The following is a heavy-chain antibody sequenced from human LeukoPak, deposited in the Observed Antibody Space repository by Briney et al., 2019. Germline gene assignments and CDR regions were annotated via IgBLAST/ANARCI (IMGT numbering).Heavy chain of an antibody. J-gene: IGHJ3*02. CDR1: GFTYSSYA. V-gene: IGHV3-30-3*01. CDR3: AREVCSTSCYTGDAFDI. CDR2: ISYDGSNK. Sequence: GRSLRLSCAASGFTYSSYAMHWVRQAPGKGLEWVAVISYDGSNKYYADSVKGRFTISRDNSKNTLYLQMNSLRAEDTAVYYCAREVCSTSCYTGDAFDIWGQGTMVTVSS. D-gene: IGHD2-2*02.